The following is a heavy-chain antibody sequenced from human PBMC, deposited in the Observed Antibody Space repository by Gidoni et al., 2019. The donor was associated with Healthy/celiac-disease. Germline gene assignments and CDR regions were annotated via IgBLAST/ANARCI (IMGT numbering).Heavy chain of an antibody. J-gene: IGHJ6*02. CDR1: GYPFTGYY. Sequence: QVQLVQSGAEVKKPGASVKVSCKASGYPFTGYYMHWVRQAPGQGLEWMGWINPNSGGTNYAQKFQGRVTMTRDTSISTAYMELSRLRSDDTAVYYCARVGYSSGWYPTPYYYYGMDVWGQGTTVTVSS. V-gene: IGHV1-2*02. CDR2: INPNSGGT. CDR3: ARVGYSSGWYPTPYYYYGMDV. D-gene: IGHD6-19*01.